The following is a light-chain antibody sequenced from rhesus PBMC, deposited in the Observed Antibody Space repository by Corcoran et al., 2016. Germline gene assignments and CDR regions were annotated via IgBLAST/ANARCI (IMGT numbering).Light chain of an antibody. J-gene: IGKJ2*01. Sequence: DIQMTQSPSSLSASVGDRVSITCRASQGITNDLAWYQQKPGETPKLRLYEASSLQSGIPSRVSGSASGTDFTLTISSLQSEDFATYYCQHYYSTPYSFGQGTKVEIK. CDR1: QGITND. CDR2: EAS. CDR3: QHYYSTPYS. V-gene: IGKV1-25*01.